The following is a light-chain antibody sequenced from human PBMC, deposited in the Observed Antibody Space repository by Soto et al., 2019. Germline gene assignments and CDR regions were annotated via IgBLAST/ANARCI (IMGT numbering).Light chain of an antibody. Sequence: QSALTQPASVSGXXXXSXXXXXXGXXXXXXGYNYVSWYQHHPGKAPKLMIFDVSNRPSGVSNRFSGSKSGNTASLTISGLQPEDEADYYCSSYTTSNTRQIVFGTGTKVTVL. CDR2: DVS. V-gene: IGLV2-14*03. CDR3: SSYTTSNTRQIV. CDR1: XXXXXGYNY. J-gene: IGLJ1*01.